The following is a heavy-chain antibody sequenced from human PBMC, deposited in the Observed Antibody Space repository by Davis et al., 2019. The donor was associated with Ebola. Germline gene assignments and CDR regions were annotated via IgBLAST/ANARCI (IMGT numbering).Heavy chain of an antibody. D-gene: IGHD2-8*02. J-gene: IGHJ4*02. Sequence: GESLKISCAASGFPFSSYAMSWVRQAPGKGLEWVSAISGSGGSTYYADSVKGRFTISRDNSKNTLYLQMNSLRAEDTAVYYCAKGGGYCTGGVCYTLDYWGQGALVTVSS. CDR1: GFPFSSYA. CDR3: AKGGGYCTGGVCYTLDY. CDR2: ISGSGGST. V-gene: IGHV3-23*01.